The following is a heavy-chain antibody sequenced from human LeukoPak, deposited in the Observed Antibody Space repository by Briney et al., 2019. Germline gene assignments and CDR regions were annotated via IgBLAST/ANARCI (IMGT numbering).Heavy chain of an antibody. Sequence: GRSLRLSCSGSGFSFGDYGINWVRQAPGRGLEWVGLSRSQVNGGPPEYAASVEGRFSMSRDDSKGFAYLQMNSLKTEDTAVYFCTRAFNDYVLDFWGQGTLVTVSS. V-gene: IGHV3-49*04. CDR2: SRSQVNGGPP. J-gene: IGHJ4*02. D-gene: IGHD3-16*01. CDR1: GFSFGDYG. CDR3: TRAFNDYVLDF.